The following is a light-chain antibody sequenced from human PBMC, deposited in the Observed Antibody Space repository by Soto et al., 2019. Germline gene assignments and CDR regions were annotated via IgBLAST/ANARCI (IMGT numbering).Light chain of an antibody. CDR3: QAYDGSLSGAV. J-gene: IGLJ1*01. Sequence: QSVLTQAPSVSGAPRQRVTISCTGSSSNIGAGYDVHWYQQLRGTAPKLLIYGNSNRPSGVPDRFSGSKSGTSASLAITGLQAEDEADYYCQAYDGSLSGAVFGTGTKLTVL. CDR1: SSNIGAGYD. V-gene: IGLV1-40*01. CDR2: GNS.